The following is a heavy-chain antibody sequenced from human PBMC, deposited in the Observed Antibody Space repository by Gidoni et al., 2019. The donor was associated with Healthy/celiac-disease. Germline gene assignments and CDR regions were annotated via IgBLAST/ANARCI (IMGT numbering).Heavy chain of an antibody. V-gene: IGHV1-58*01. Sequence: QMQLVQSGPEVKKPGTSVKVSCKASGFTFTSSAVQWVRQARGQRREWIGWIVVGSGNTNYAQKFQERVTITRDMSTSTAYMELSSLRSEDTAVYYCAAALKVSDSGYFDYWGQGTLVTVSS. CDR1: GFTFTSSA. CDR3: AAALKVSDSGYFDY. D-gene: IGHD4-17*01. CDR2: IVVGSGNT. J-gene: IGHJ4*02.